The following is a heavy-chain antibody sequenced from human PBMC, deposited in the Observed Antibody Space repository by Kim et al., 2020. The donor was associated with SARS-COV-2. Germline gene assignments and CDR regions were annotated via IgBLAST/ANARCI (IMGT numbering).Heavy chain of an antibody. D-gene: IGHD2-8*01. CDR1: GESLSDYY. CDR3: ARGSEWGTREIDY. J-gene: IGHJ4*02. Sequence: SETLSLTCAVYGESLSDYYWTWIRQPPGKGLEWIGEINHRGTTNYSPSLKSRVIMSSDTSKNQLSLNLTSVTAADTAIYYCARGSEWGTREIDYWGQGTLVSVSS. CDR2: INHRGTT. V-gene: IGHV4-34*01.